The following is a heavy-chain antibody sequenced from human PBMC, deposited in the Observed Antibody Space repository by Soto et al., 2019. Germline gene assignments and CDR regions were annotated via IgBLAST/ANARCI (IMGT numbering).Heavy chain of an antibody. CDR2: INHSVST. V-gene: IGHV4-34*01. CDR1: GGSFSGYY. Sequence: SETLSLTCAVYGGSFSGYYWSWIRQPPGKGLEWIGEINHSVSTNYNPSLKSRVTISVDTSKNQFSLKLSSVTAADTAVYYCARGGDSSSSRPFDYWGQGTLVTFSS. J-gene: IGHJ4*02. D-gene: IGHD6-6*01. CDR3: ARGGDSSSSRPFDY.